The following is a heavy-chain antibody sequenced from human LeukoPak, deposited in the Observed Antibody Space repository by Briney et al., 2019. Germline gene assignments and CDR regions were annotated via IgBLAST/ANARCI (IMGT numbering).Heavy chain of an antibody. D-gene: IGHD4-17*01. J-gene: IGHJ5*02. Sequence: GGSLRLSCAASEFSVGSNYMTWVRQAPGKGLEWVSGISGRAGAGNTYYADSVKGRFTISRDNSKNTLYLQMNSLRPEDTAVYFCAKCPLYGDFCATWSAPWAKGTRVTVS. CDR2: ISGRAGAGNT. CDR3: AKCPLYGDFCATWSAP. V-gene: IGHV3-23*01. CDR1: EFSVGSNY.